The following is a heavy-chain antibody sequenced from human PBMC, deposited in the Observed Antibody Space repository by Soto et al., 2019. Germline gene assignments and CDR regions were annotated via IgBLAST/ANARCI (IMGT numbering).Heavy chain of an antibody. CDR2: ISSSSSYI. CDR1: GFTFSSYS. Sequence: EVQLVESGGGLVKPGGSLRLSGAASGFTFSSYSMNWVRQAPGKGLEWVSSISSSSSYIYYADSVKGRFTISRDNAKNSLYLQMNSLRAEDTAVYYCARGPGVVVPAAIRYYYGMDVWGQGTTVTVSS. CDR3: ARGPGVVVPAAIRYYYGMDV. J-gene: IGHJ6*02. D-gene: IGHD2-2*01. V-gene: IGHV3-21*01.